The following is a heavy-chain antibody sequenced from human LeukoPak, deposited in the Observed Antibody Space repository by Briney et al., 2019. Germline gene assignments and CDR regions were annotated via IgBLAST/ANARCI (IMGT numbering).Heavy chain of an antibody. J-gene: IGHJ5*02. CDR2: ISSSSGTI. D-gene: IGHD3-16*02. Sequence: GGSLRLSCAASGFTFSGYAMNWVRQAPGKGLEWVGYISSSSGTIYYTDSVKGRFTISRDNAKNSVFLQMSSLSGGDTAIYYCARDQGFRYFDPWGQGTLVTVSS. V-gene: IGHV3-48*01. CDR1: GFTFSGYA. CDR3: ARDQGFRYFDP.